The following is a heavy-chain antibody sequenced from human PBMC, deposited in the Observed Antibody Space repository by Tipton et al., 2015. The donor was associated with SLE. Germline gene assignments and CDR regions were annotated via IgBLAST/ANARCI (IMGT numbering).Heavy chain of an antibody. J-gene: IGHJ3*02. D-gene: IGHD2-15*01. V-gene: IGHV4-59*01. CDR2: IYYSGSP. CDR1: GGSISSYY. CDR3: ARDPGYCSGGSCSDAFDI. Sequence: GLVKPSETLSLTCTVSGGSISSYYWSWIRQPPGKGLEWIGYIYYSGSPNNNPSLKSRVTISVDTSKNQFSLKLSSVTAADTAVYYCARDPGYCSGGSCSDAFDIWGQGTMVTVSS.